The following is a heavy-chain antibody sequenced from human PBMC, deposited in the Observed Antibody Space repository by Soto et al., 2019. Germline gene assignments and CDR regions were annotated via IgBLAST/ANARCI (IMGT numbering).Heavy chain of an antibody. Sequence: GGSLRLSCEASGFTSGSYWMAWVRQAPGKRLEWVANIQQDGRERHYGDSVKGRFTISRDNAKNSLYLEMNSLRAEDTAFYYCVREGRLLGAFDIWGQGTMVTVSS. CDR1: GFTSGSYW. CDR2: IQQDGRER. V-gene: IGHV3-7*03. D-gene: IGHD3-10*01. J-gene: IGHJ3*02. CDR3: VREGRLLGAFDI.